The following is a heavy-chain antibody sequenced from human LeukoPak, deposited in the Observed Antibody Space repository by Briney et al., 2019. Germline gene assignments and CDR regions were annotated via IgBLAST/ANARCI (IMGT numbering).Heavy chain of an antibody. CDR1: GFTFSSYW. CDR2: IKQDGREK. Sequence: GGSLRLSCAASGFTFSSYWMSWVRQAPGKGLEGVANIKQDGREKYYVDSVKGRFTISRDNAKNSLYLQMNSLRAEDTAVYYCARDSVHGYYDSSGYSALVDYWGQGTLVTVSS. D-gene: IGHD3-22*01. V-gene: IGHV3-7*01. J-gene: IGHJ4*02. CDR3: ARDSVHGYYDSSGYSALVDY.